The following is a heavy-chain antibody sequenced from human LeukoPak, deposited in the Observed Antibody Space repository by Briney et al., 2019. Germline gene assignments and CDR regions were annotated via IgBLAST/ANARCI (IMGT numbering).Heavy chain of an antibody. CDR3: ARDYHDSSLDY. CDR1: GDSISSSDW. J-gene: IGHJ4*02. D-gene: IGHD3-22*01. Sequence: PSETLSLTCAVSGDSISSSDWWSWVRQPPGKGLEWIGEIYHSGSTNYNPSLKSRVTISVDKSKNQFSLKLTSVTASDTAVYHCARDYHDSSLDYWGQGTLVTVSS. CDR2: IYHSGST. V-gene: IGHV4-4*02.